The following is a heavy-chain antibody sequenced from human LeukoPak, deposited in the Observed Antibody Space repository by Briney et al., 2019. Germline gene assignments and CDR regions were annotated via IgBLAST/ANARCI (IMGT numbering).Heavy chain of an antibody. Sequence: KPSETLSLTCTVSGGSISSYYWSWIRQPPGKGLEWIGYIYYSGSTNYNPSLKSRVTISVDTSKNQFSLKLSSVTAADTAVYYCARDRDRYFDYWGQGTLVTVSS. CDR2: IYYSGST. J-gene: IGHJ4*02. CDR3: ARDRDRYFDY. CDR1: GGSISSYY. V-gene: IGHV4-59*01.